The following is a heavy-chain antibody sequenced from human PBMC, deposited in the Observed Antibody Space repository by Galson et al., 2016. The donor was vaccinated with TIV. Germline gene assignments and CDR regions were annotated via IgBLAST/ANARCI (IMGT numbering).Heavy chain of an antibody. Sequence: PALVKPTQTLTLTCTFSGFPLTTSGVGVGWIRQPPGKALEWLAHIYWDDDERNSPSLKSRLTITKDNSKNQVVLTMTNMDPVDTATFYCAYLPNMFYYGMDVWGQGTTVTVSS. V-gene: IGHV2-5*02. CDR2: IYWDDDE. D-gene: IGHD3-10*02. CDR3: AYLPNMFYYGMDV. CDR1: GFPLTTSGVG. J-gene: IGHJ6*02.